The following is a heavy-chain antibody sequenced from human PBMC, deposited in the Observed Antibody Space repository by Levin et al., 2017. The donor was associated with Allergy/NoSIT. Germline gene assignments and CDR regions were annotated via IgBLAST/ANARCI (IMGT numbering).Heavy chain of an antibody. CDR3: SLPIAVACMHIEL. CDR2: IRSDAHGGTS. Sequence: PGGSLRLSCSASGFTFGDYATSWFRQAPGKGLEWVGFIRSDAHGGTSEYAASVKGRFTISRDESKSIAYLQMNSLKSEDTAVYYCSLPIAVACMHIELWDKRTLVAVSS. CDR1: GFTFGDYA. J-gene: IGHJ4*02. D-gene: IGHD6-19*01. V-gene: IGHV3-49*03.